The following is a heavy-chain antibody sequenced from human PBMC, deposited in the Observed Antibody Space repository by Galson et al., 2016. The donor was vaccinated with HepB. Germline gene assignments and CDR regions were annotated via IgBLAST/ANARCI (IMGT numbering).Heavy chain of an antibody. V-gene: IGHV5-51*01. CDR2: VYPGDSDT. CDR1: GYIFINYW. CDR3: ARQSYYHYTMDV. J-gene: IGHJ6*04. Sequence: QSGAEVKKPGESLKISCKASGYIFINYWIGWVRQMPGKGLEWMGIVYPGDSDTRYSPSFQGQVTISADKSISTAYLQWSSLKASDTAMYYCARQSYYHYTMDVWGKGTTVTVSS.